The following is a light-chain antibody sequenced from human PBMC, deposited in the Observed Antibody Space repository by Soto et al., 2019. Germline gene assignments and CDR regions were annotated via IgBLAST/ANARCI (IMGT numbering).Light chain of an antibody. J-gene: IGKJ1*01. Sequence: MVLTQSPGTLSLSPGERATLSCRASQSVVSNYLAWYQQKPGQAPRLLIYDASSRATAIPARFSGSGSGTDFTLTISRLEPEDFAVYYCQQYGSSGTFGQGTKVDIK. CDR3: QQYGSSGT. CDR1: QSVVSNY. CDR2: DAS. V-gene: IGKV3-20*01.